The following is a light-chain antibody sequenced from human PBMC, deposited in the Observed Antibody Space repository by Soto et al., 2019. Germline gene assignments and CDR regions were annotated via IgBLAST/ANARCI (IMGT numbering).Light chain of an antibody. V-gene: IGLV1-44*01. Sequence: QSVLTQPPSASATPGQRVTISCSGNSSNIGSNTVNWYQQLPGTAPKLLIYGNSQRPSGVPDRFSGSKSGTSASLAISGLQSEDEADYYCAAWDESLSGPVFGGGTKLTVL. CDR1: SSNIGSNT. CDR3: AAWDESLSGPV. J-gene: IGLJ3*02. CDR2: GNS.